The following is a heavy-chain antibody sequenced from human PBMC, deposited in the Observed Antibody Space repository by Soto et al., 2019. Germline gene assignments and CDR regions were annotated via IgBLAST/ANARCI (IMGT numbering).Heavy chain of an antibody. V-gene: IGHV1-46*01. CDR1: GYTFTSYY. CDR2: INPSGGST. CDR3: ARDAPKNPGIAVAAIFDY. Sequence: GASVKVSCKASGYTFTSYYMHWVRQAPGQGLEWMGIINPSGGSTSYAQKFQGRVTMTRDTSTSTVYMELSSLRSEDTAVYYCARDAPKNPGIAVAAIFDYWGQGTLVTVSS. J-gene: IGHJ4*02. D-gene: IGHD6-19*01.